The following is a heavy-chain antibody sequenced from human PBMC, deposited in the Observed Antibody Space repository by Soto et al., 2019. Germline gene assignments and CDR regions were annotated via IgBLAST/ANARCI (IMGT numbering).Heavy chain of an antibody. CDR1: PVRLSSYW. J-gene: IGHJ4*02. Sequence: GSXKVSFAAGPVRLSSYWMHWVRQAPGRGLEWVSRLSSDGFGAAYADSVKGRFFISRDIARNTLFLQMNSLRADDKAVYYCARDLGGRDYWGRGTSVTV. D-gene: IGHD3-16*01. V-gene: IGHV3-74*03. CDR2: LSSDGFGA. CDR3: ARDLGGRDY.